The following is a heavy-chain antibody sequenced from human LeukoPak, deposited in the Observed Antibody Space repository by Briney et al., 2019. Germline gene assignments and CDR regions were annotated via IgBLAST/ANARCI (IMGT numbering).Heavy chain of an antibody. V-gene: IGHV3-21*01. CDR2: ISTSSSYI. D-gene: IGHD3-10*01. CDR3: AKGPRAYYYGSGTYSKESYLDY. CDR1: RFTFSTYS. J-gene: IGHJ4*02. Sequence: PGGSLRLSCAASRFTFSTYSMNWVRQAPGKGLEWVSFISTSSSYIYYADSVKGRFTISRDNSKNTLYLQMNSLRAEDTAVYYCAKGPRAYYYGSGTYSKESYLDYWGQGTLVTVSS.